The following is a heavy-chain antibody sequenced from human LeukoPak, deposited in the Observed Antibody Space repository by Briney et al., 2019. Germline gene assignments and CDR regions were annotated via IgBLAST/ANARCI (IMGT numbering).Heavy chain of an antibody. J-gene: IGHJ2*01. V-gene: IGHV4-30-4*08. CDR2: IYYSGST. CDR1: GGSISSGDYY. CDR3: ARGGPGDPFDWYFDL. Sequence: SQTLSLTCTVSGGSISSGDYYWSWIRQPPGKGLEWIGYIYYSGSTNYNPSFKSRVTISVDTSKNQFSLQLNSVTPEDTAVYYCARGGPGDPFDWYFDLWGRGTLVTVSS. D-gene: IGHD3-16*01.